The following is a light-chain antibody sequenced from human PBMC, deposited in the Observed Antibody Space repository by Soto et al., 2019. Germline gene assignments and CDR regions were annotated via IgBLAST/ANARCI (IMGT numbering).Light chain of an antibody. CDR2: DTS. CDR3: QQSYSTPPWT. CDR1: QSVRNNY. Sequence: EIVLTQSPGTLSLSPGERATLSCRASQSVRNNYLAWYQQTPGQAPRPLMSDTSRRAVGVPDRFRGSGSGTDFTLTISSLQPEDFATYYCQQSYSTPPWTFGQGTKVEIK. J-gene: IGKJ1*01. V-gene: IGKV3D-20*02.